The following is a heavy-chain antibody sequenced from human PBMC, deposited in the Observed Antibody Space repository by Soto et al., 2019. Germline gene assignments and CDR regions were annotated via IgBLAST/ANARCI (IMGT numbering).Heavy chain of an antibody. CDR1: GGSISSGGYY. Sequence: SETLSLTCTVSGGSISSGGYYWSWIRQHPGKGLEWIGYIYYSGSTYYNPSLKSRVTISVDTSKNQFSLKLSSVTAADTAVYYCVRDEERIGGMDVWGQGTTVTVS. CDR3: VRDEERIGGMDV. V-gene: IGHV4-31*03. CDR2: IYYSGST. D-gene: IGHD2-15*01. J-gene: IGHJ6*02.